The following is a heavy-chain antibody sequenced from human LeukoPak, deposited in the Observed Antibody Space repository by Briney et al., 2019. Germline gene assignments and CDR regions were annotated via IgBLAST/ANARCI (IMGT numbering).Heavy chain of an antibody. Sequence: GGSLRLSCGASEFNVNDYYMSWVRQAPGKGLEWISDIGGSDSIVAYAGSVEGRFTISRDIAKNSLFLQMNSLRAHDTAVYYCARELVAGTFDHWGQGILVTVSS. CDR2: IGGSDSIV. CDR1: EFNVNDYY. CDR3: ARELVAGTFDH. V-gene: IGHV3-11*01. J-gene: IGHJ4*02. D-gene: IGHD1-7*01.